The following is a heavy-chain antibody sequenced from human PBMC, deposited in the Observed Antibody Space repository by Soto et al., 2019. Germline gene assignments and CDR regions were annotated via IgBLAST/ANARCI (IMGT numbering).Heavy chain of an antibody. Sequence: GESLEISCQGSGYSFTNYWISWVGQMPGKGLEWMGRIDPTDSYTNYSPSFQGHVTISTDKSISTAYLQWSSLKASDTAMYYCARRYCSSASCPRNYYGMDVWGQGTTVTVSS. D-gene: IGHD2-2*01. CDR2: IDPTDSYT. J-gene: IGHJ6*02. CDR1: GYSFTNYW. CDR3: ARRYCSSASCPRNYYGMDV. V-gene: IGHV5-10-1*01.